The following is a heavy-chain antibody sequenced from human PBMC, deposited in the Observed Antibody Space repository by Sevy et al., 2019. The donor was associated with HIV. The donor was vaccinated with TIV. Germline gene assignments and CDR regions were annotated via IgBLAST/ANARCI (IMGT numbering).Heavy chain of an antibody. Sequence: GGSLRLSCAASGFILSNYPMSWVRHSPGKGLEWVSDISAGGTTTYYADSVEGRFTISRDNSKNTVSLQMNSLGAEDTAIYYCAKRYCSTITCYDDDFWNPYYFYGLDVWGQGISVTVSS. J-gene: IGHJ6*02. V-gene: IGHV3-23*01. CDR2: ISAGGTTT. D-gene: IGHD2-2*01. CDR1: GFILSNYP. CDR3: AKRYCSTITCYDDDFWNPYYFYGLDV.